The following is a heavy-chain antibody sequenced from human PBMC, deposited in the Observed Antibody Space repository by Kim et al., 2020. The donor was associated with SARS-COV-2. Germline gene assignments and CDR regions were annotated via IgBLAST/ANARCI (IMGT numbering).Heavy chain of an antibody. V-gene: IGHV3-7*01. D-gene: IGHD6-19*01. CDR1: GFTFSSYW. CDR2: RKQDGNQK. Sequence: GGSLRLSCAASGFTFSSYWMTWVRQAPGKGLEWVANRKQDGNQKYYVDSVKGRFTISRDNAKNSLYLQMNSLRAEDTAVYYCARDGDLYSSGKDAFDIWGQGTMVTVSS. J-gene: IGHJ3*02. CDR3: ARDGDLYSSGKDAFDI.